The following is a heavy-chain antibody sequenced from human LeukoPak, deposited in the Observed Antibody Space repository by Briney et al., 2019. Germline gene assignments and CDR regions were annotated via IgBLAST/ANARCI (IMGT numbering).Heavy chain of an antibody. CDR1: GFTFSSYA. CDR3: AKAWFGELYNWFDP. V-gene: IGHV3-23*01. Sequence: GGSLRLSRAASGFTFSSYAMSWVRQAPGKGLDWVSAISGSGGSTYYADSVKGRFTISRDNSKNTLYLQMNSLRAEDTAVYYCAKAWFGELYNWFDPWGQGTLVTVSS. CDR2: ISGSGGST. J-gene: IGHJ5*02. D-gene: IGHD3-10*01.